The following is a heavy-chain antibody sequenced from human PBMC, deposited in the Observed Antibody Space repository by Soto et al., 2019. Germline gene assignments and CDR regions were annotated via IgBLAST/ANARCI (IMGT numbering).Heavy chain of an antibody. J-gene: IGHJ4*02. CDR3: ARGRDYDYVWGSYHTLDY. CDR1: GYTFTSYG. V-gene: IGHV1-18*01. D-gene: IGHD3-16*02. CDR2: ISAYNGNT. Sequence: QVQLVQSGAEVKKPGASVKVSCKASGYTFTSYGISWVRQAPGQGLEWMGWISAYNGNTNYAQKLQGRVTMTTDTSTSTADMELRSLRSDDTAVYYCARGRDYDYVWGSYHTLDYWGQGTLVTVSS.